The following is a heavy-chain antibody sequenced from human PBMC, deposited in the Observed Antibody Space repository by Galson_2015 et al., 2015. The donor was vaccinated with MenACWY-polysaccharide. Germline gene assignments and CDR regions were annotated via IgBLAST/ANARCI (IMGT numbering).Heavy chain of an antibody. J-gene: IGHJ4*02. Sequence: SETLSLTCTVSGASISDSYWTWIRQPPGKGLEWIGYIYYSGSTNYNPSLESRVTISVDTSENHFSLKLSSVTAADTAVYYCARVEKYSGSFYILYWGQGTLVTVSS. CDR1: GASISDSY. D-gene: IGHD1-26*01. CDR3: ARVEKYSGSFYILY. V-gene: IGHV4-59*01. CDR2: IYYSGST.